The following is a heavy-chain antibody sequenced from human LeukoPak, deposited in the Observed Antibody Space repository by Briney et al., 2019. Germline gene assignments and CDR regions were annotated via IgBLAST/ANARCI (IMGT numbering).Heavy chain of an antibody. CDR2: IYYTGST. CDR3: ARDSRKLGFLGIDGFDI. CDR1: GDSISSGDYY. J-gene: IGHJ3*02. D-gene: IGHD3-3*01. Sequence: SETLSLTCTVSGDSISSGDYYWSWIRQPAGKGLEWIGHIYYTGSTNYNPSLKSRVTISVDTSKNQFSLKLSSVTAADTAVYYCARDSRKLGFLGIDGFDIWGQGTMVTVSS. V-gene: IGHV4-61*10.